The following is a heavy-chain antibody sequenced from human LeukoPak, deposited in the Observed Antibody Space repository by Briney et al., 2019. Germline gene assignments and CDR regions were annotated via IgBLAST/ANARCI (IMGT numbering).Heavy chain of an antibody. CDR2: SDYSGYR. J-gene: IGHJ6*03. V-gene: IGHV4-59*01. Sequence: ETLSFTCTVSGGSISSYYWSWIRQPPGKGLEWIGYSDYSGYRNYNPSLKSRVTISVDTSKNQFSLKLSSVTAADTAVYYCARSNYYYMDVWGKGTTVTVSS. CDR3: ARSNYYYMDV. CDR1: GGSISSYY.